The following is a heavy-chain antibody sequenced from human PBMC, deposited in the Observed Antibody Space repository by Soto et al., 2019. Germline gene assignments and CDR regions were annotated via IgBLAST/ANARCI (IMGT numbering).Heavy chain of an antibody. CDR2: ISVDGSYK. CDR3: AREAAAGQFDY. V-gene: IGHV3-30-3*01. D-gene: IGHD6-13*01. CDR1: GFTFSSYA. Sequence: QVQLVESGGGVVQPGRSLRLSCAASGFTFSSYAMHWVRQAPGKGLEWVALISVDGSYKYYADSVKCRFTISRDNSKNTLHLQMNSLRAEDTAVYYCAREAAAGQFDYWGQGTLGTVSS. J-gene: IGHJ4*02.